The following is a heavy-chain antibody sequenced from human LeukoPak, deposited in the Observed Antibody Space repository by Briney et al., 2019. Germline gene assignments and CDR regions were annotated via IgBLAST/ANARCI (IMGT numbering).Heavy chain of an antibody. CDR3: ARAVLYYMDV. J-gene: IGHJ6*03. Sequence: SQTLSLTCTVSGNSISSGDNYWSWIRQPAGKGLEWIGRIYTSGSTNYNPSLKSRVTISVDTSKNQFSLKLSSVTAADTAVYYCARAVLYYMDVWGKGTTVTVSS. V-gene: IGHV4-61*02. CDR2: IYTSGST. CDR1: GNSISSGDNY.